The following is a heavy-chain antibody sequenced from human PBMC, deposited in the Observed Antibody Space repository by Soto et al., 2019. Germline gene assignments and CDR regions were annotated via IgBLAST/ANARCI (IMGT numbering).Heavy chain of an antibody. CDR2: ISYDGSNK. D-gene: IGHD3-16*01. CDR3: AKDFGGVLEEQWTRRGVGMDV. Sequence: GGSLRLSCAASGFTFSSYGMHWVRQAPGKVLEWVAVISYDGSNKYYADSVKGRFTISRDNSKNTLYLQMNSLRAEDTAVYYCAKDFGGVLEEQWTRRGVGMDVWGQGTTVNVSS. CDR1: GFTFSSYG. V-gene: IGHV3-30*18. J-gene: IGHJ6*02.